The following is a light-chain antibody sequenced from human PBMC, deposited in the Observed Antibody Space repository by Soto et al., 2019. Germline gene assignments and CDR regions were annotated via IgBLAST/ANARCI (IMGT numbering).Light chain of an antibody. Sequence: AIQMAQSPSSLSASVGDRVTITCRASQGIGNDGGWVQQKPGQTPTLLFYVAATLQRGVPSRFSGSRSGTDIPLTISSLQPEDCATNCCLQDHNYPLTFGGGTKVEI. J-gene: IGKJ4*01. CDR1: QGIGND. V-gene: IGKV1-6*02. CDR2: VAA. CDR3: LQDHNYPLT.